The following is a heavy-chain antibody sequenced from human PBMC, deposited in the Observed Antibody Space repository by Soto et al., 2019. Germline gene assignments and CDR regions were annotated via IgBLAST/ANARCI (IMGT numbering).Heavy chain of an antibody. J-gene: IGHJ3*02. CDR2: IIPFFGTS. CDR3: ARGREFGGNSDAYDI. V-gene: IGHV1-69*12. Sequence: QVHLVQSGAEVKKPGSSVKVSCKASGGNFRSESINWVRQAPGQGLEWMGGIIPFFGTSDYAQKFQGRLTXXADESTTTAYMELSSLRSQDTAVYYCARGREFGGNSDAYDIWGQGTMVIVSS. D-gene: IGHD2-21*02. CDR1: GGNFRSES.